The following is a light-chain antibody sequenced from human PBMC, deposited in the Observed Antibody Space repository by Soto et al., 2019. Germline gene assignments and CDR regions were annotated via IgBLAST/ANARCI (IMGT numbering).Light chain of an antibody. Sequence: IQLTQSPSSLSASVGDRVTITCRASQGISSYLAWYQQKPGKAPKLLIYPASTLQSGVPSRFSGSGSGTDFTLTISSLQTEDFATYYCQQLNSYPGTFGPGTKVDIK. J-gene: IGKJ3*01. V-gene: IGKV1-9*01. CDR1: QGISSY. CDR2: PAS. CDR3: QQLNSYPGT.